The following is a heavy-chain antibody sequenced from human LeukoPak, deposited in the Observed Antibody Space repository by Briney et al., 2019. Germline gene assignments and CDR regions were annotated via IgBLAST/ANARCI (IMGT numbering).Heavy chain of an antibody. CDR1: GFTFSSYS. J-gene: IGHJ4*02. Sequence: GGSLRLSCAASGFTFSSYSMNWVRQAPGKGLEWVSSISSSSSYIYYADSVKGRFTISRDNAKNSLYLQMNSLRAEDTAVYYCAREGSGYSSGLLDYWGREPWSPSPQ. CDR3: AREGSGYSSGLLDY. V-gene: IGHV3-21*01. D-gene: IGHD6-19*01. CDR2: ISSSSSYI.